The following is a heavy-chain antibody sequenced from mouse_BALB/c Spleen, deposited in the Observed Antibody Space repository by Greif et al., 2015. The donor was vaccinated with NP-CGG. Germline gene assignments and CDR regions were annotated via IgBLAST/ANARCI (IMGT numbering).Heavy chain of an antibody. J-gene: IGHJ3*01. CDR2: IYPGNGDT. Sequence: SGAELVKPGASVKMSCKASGYTFTSYNMHWVKQTPGQGLEWIGAIYPGNGDTSYNQKFKGKATLTADKSSSTSYMQLSSLTSQDSAIYYCAGDYVDWRQNTLVTVSA. V-gene: IGHV1-12*01. D-gene: IGHD2-4*01. CDR1: GYTFTSYN. CDR3: AGDYVD.